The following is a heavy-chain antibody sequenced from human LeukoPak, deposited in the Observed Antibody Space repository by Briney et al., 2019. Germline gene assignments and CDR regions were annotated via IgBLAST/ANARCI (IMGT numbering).Heavy chain of an antibody. Sequence: GGSLGLSCAASGFTFSSYSMNWVRQAPGKGLEWLSYISSSSSTIYYADSVKGRFTVSRDNAKNSLYLQMHSLRDEDTAVYYCARRKSGYQTFDYWGQGTLVTVSS. J-gene: IGHJ4*02. V-gene: IGHV3-48*02. CDR1: GFTFSSYS. D-gene: IGHD3-3*01. CDR2: ISSSSSTI. CDR3: ARRKSGYQTFDY.